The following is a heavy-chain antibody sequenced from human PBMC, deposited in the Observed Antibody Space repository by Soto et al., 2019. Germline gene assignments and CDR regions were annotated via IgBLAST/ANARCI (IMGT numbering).Heavy chain of an antibody. Sequence: GGSLRLSCAASGFTFSDYYTSWIRQAPGKGLEWISHISDSATTMYYADSVKGRFTISRDNARKSLFLHMNSLRAEDTAVYYCARDNAFISSGLFNPWGQGTLVTVSS. CDR2: ISDSATTM. D-gene: IGHD3-22*01. CDR1: GFTFSDYY. J-gene: IGHJ5*02. CDR3: ARDNAFISSGLFNP. V-gene: IGHV3-11*01.